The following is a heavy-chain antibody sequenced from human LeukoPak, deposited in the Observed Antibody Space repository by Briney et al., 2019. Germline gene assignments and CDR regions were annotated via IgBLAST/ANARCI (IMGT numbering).Heavy chain of an antibody. D-gene: IGHD6-19*01. CDR3: ARDLSVTGTYRFDP. CDR1: VFTFSNYS. CDR2: ISSSSTYI. Sequence: PGGSLRLSCAASVFTFSNYSMNWVRQAPGKGLEWVSSISSSSTYIYYTDSVKGRFTISRDNAKNSLSLQMNSLRAEDTAVYYCARDLSVTGTYRFDPWGQGTLVTVSS. V-gene: IGHV3-21*01. J-gene: IGHJ5*02.